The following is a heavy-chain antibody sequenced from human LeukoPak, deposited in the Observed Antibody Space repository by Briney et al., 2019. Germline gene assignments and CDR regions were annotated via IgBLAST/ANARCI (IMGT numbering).Heavy chain of an antibody. J-gene: IGHJ4*02. V-gene: IGHV3-33*01. D-gene: IGHD3-10*01. CDR2: IWYDGSNK. CDR1: GFTFSSYG. Sequence: GRSLRLSCAASGFTFSSYGMHWVRQAPGKGLEWVAVIWYDGSNKYYADSVKGRFTISRDNSKNTLYLQMNSLRAEDTAVYYCARARDYYGSGSYLDYWGQGTLVTVSS. CDR3: ARARDYYGSGSYLDY.